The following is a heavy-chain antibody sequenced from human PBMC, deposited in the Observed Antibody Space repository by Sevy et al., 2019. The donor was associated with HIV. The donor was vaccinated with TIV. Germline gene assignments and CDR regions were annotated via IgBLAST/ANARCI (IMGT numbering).Heavy chain of an antibody. CDR3: ARSRYYFDS. CDR2: IGSSGPG. J-gene: IGHJ4*02. V-gene: IGHV4-4*08. D-gene: IGHD3-9*01. Sequence: ETLSLTCNVSGASITSYYWSWIRQPPGKGLEWVGDIGSSGPGNYNPSLKSRVTLSVDTTKSHFSLKLRSVTAVDTAVYYCARSRYYFDSWGQGALVTVSS. CDR1: GASITSYY.